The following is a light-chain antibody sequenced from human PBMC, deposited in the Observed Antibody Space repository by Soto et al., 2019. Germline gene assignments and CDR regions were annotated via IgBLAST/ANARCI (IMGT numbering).Light chain of an antibody. CDR3: ASYTSSSRWV. J-gene: IGLJ3*02. V-gene: IGLV2-14*01. CDR1: SNDIGRYNY. Sequence: QSALTQPASVSGSPGQSITISCTGASNDIGRYNYVSWFQQHPDKAPKLIIYEVTNRPSGVSHRFSGSKSGNTASLSISGLQPEDEADYYCASYTSSSRWVFGGGTKLTVL. CDR2: EVT.